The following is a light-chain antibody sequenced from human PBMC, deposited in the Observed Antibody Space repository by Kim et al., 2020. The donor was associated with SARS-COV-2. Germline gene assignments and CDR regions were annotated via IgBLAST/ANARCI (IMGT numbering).Light chain of an antibody. CDR1: QSSSNY. CDR2: DAS. CDR3: QQRRNWPPWT. V-gene: IGKV3-11*01. Sequence: SPGERAPLSCRASQSSSNYLAWYQQKPGQAPRLLIYDASNRATGIPARFSGNGSGTDFTLTISSLEPEDFAVYYCQQRRNWPPWTFGQGTKVDIK. J-gene: IGKJ1*01.